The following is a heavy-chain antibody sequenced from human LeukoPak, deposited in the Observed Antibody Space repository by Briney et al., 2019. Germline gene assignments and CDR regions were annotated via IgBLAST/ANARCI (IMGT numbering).Heavy chain of an antibody. CDR1: VFTFSSYG. D-gene: IGHD4-11*01. J-gene: IGHJ1*01. Sequence: GGSLRLSCAASVFTFSSYGMHCVRDAPGKGREWVAVISYDGSNKYYADSVKGRFPISRDNAKMSLYLQMNSLRVEDTAVYYCATYSTRNAREFQSWGQGTLVTVSS. CDR2: ISYDGSNK. V-gene: IGHV3-30*03. CDR3: ATYSTRNAREFQS.